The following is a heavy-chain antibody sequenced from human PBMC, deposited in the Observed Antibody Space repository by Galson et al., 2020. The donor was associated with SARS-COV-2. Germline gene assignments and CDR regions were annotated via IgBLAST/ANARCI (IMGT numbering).Heavy chain of an antibody. D-gene: IGHD6-13*01. CDR3: AKAAVGTKYAFDL. V-gene: IGHV3-53*05. J-gene: IGHJ3*01. CDR2: IESGGST. CDR1: GFTVSSIY. Sequence: GESLKISCAASGFTVSSIYMSWVRQAPGKGLDWVSVIESGGSTSYAESVKGRFAISRDNSKNTLYLQMSSLRPEDTAVYYCAKAAVGTKYAFDLWGQGTMVIVSS.